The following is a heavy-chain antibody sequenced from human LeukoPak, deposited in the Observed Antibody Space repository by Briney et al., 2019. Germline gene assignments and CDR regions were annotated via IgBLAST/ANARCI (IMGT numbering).Heavy chain of an antibody. V-gene: IGHV4-38-2*01. CDR3: AKGLWFGEYYFDS. CDR2: IYHSGNT. Sequence: PSETPSLTCAVSGYSISSGYYWGWIRQPPGKGLEWIGSIYHSGNTYYNPSLKSRVTISVDTSKNQFSLRVGSVTAADTAVYYCAKGLWFGEYYFDSWGQGTLVTVSS. D-gene: IGHD3-10*01. J-gene: IGHJ4*02. CDR1: GYSISSGYY.